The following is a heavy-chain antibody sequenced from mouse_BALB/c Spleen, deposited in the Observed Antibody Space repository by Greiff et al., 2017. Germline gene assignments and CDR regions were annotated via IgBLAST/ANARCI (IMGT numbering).Heavy chain of an antibody. CDR3: ARSPLANWAWFAY. J-gene: IGHJ3*01. CDR2: INPSSGYT. CDR1: GYTFTSYT. D-gene: IGHD4-1*01. Sequence: VQLQQSAAELARPGASVKMSCKASGYTFTSYTMHWVKQRPGQGLEWIGYINPSSGYTEYNQKFKDKTTLTADKSSSTAYMQLSSLTSEDSAVYYCARSPLANWAWFAYWGQGTLVTVSA. V-gene: IGHV1-4*02.